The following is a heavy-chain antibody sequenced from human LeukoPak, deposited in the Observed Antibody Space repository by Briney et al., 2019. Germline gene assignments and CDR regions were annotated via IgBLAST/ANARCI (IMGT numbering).Heavy chain of an antibody. CDR3: AKDWTTVVTPKGYYFDS. V-gene: IGHV3-23*01. J-gene: IGHJ4*02. Sequence: SGGSLRLSCAASGFSFNNYAMSWVRQAPGKGLEWVSAISTTGGSTYYADSVKGRFTISRDNSKNTLSLQMDSLRVEGTAVYYCAKDWTTVVTPKGYYFDSWGQGTLVTVSS. CDR1: GFSFNNYA. D-gene: IGHD4-23*01. CDR2: ISTTGGST.